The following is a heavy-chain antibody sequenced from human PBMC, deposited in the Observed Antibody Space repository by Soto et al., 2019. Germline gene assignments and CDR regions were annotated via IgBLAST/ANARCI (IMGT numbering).Heavy chain of an antibody. V-gene: IGHV4-61*01. CDR1: GGSVSSGSYY. J-gene: IGHJ4*02. CDR2: IYYSGST. D-gene: IGHD2-21*02. Sequence: PSETLSLTCTVSGGSVSSGSYYWSWIRQPPGKGLEWIGYIYYSGSTNYNPSLKSRVTISVDTSKNQFSLNLSSVTAADTALYYCASSEVTAILDYWGQGTLVTVSS. CDR3: ASSEVTAILDY.